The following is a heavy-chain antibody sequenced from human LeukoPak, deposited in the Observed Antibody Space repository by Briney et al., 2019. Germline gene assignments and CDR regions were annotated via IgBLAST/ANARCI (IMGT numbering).Heavy chain of an antibody. V-gene: IGHV3-53*01. Sequence: GGSLRLSCAASGFTVSSNYMSWVRQAPGKGLEWVSVIYSGGGTYYADSVKGRFTISRDNSKNTLYLQMNSLRAEDTAVYYCATTLRGTGYYDFWSGPPPFDYWGQGTLVTVSS. CDR1: GFTVSSNY. D-gene: IGHD3-3*01. CDR2: IYSGGGT. CDR3: ATTLRGTGYYDFWSGPPPFDY. J-gene: IGHJ4*02.